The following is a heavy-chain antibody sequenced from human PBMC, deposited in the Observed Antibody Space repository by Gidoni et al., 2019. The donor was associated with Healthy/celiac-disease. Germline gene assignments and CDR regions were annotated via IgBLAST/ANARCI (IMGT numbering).Heavy chain of an antibody. CDR2: IIPILGIA. D-gene: IGHD3-10*01. CDR3: AGGYGSGSLPGY. Sequence: QVQLVQSGAEVKKPGSSVKVSCKASGGTFRSYTISWVRQAPGQGLEWMGRIIPILGIANYAQKFQGRVTITADKSTSTAYMELSSLRSEDTAVYYCAGGYGSGSLPGYWGQGTLVTVSS. CDR1: GGTFRSYT. V-gene: IGHV1-69*02. J-gene: IGHJ4*02.